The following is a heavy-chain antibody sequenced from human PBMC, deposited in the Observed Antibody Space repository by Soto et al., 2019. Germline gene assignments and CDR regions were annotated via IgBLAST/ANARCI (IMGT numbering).Heavy chain of an antibody. CDR1: GGRFSSYT. V-gene: IGHV1-69*02. CDR2: IIPILGIA. D-gene: IGHD4-17*01. CDR3: ARVGGDYTSDY. Sequence: GTSVKVSCEACGGRFSSYTISWVRQAPGQGLEWMGRIIPILGIANYAQKFQGRVTITADKSTSTAYMELSSLRSEDTAVYYCARVGGDYTSDYWGQGTLVTVSS. J-gene: IGHJ4*02.